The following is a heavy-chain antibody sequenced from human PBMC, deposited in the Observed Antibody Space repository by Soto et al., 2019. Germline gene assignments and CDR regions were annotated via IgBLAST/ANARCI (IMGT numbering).Heavy chain of an antibody. D-gene: IGHD3-3*01. V-gene: IGHV3-30-3*01. J-gene: IGHJ6*02. Sequence: QVQLVESGGGVVRPGRSLTLSCVASGFNFTNYAMHWVRQAPGKGLEWVAVISPDGSSESYVDSVKGRFTISRDNSKNTVFLQMNSLSVEDTAVYYCARRFLAWFKNGLDVWGQGATVTVSS. CDR3: ARRFLAWFKNGLDV. CDR2: ISPDGSSE. CDR1: GFNFTNYA.